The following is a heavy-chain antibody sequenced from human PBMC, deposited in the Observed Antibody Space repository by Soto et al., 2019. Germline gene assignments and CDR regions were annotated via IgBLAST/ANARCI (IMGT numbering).Heavy chain of an antibody. CDR2: ISYDGSNK. Sequence: GGSLRLSCAASGFTFSSYGMHWVRQAPGKGLEWVALISYDGSNKYYADSVKGRFTISRDNSKNTLYLQMNSLRAEDTAVYYCARWLDVWGQGTTVTVSS. CDR1: GFTFSSYG. CDR3: ARWLDV. V-gene: IGHV3-30*03. J-gene: IGHJ6*02.